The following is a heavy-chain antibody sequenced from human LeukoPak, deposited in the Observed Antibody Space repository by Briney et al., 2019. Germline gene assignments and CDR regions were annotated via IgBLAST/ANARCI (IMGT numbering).Heavy chain of an antibody. D-gene: IGHD3-10*01. CDR1: GLTVTNNY. J-gene: IGHJ4*02. V-gene: IGHV3-53*01. CDR2: IYSGGST. CDR3: ARGLAGGSGNYFYFDY. Sequence: PGGSLRLSCAASGLTVTNNYMSWVRQAPGKGLEWVSIIYSGGSTYYADSVRGRFTISRDNSKNTLYLQMNSLRAEDTAVYYCARGLAGGSGNYFYFDYWGQGTLVTVSS.